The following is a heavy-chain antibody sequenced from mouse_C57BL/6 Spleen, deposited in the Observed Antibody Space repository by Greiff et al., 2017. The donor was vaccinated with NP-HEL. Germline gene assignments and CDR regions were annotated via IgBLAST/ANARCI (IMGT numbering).Heavy chain of an antibody. V-gene: IGHV5-6*01. Sequence: EVQLVESGGDLVKPGGSLKLSCAASGFTFSSYGMSWVRQTPDKRLEWVATISSGGSYTYYPDSVKGRFTISRDNAKNTLYLQMSSLKSEDTAMYYCARQGYSNSYYAMDYWGQGTSVTVSS. D-gene: IGHD2-5*01. CDR1: GFTFSSYG. CDR3: ARQGYSNSYYAMDY. J-gene: IGHJ4*01. CDR2: ISSGGSYT.